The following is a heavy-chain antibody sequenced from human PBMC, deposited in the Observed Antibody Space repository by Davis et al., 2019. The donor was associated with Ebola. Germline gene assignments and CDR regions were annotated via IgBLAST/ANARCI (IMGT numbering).Heavy chain of an antibody. Sequence: SETLSLTCAVYGGSFSDYYWSWIRQPPGKGLEWIGEINHSGSTNYNPSLKSRVTISVDTSKNQFSLKLSSVTAADAAVYYCARGAYDSSGYYYYYYGMDVWGQGTTVTVSS. J-gene: IGHJ6*02. CDR2: INHSGST. V-gene: IGHV4-34*01. CDR3: ARGAYDSSGYYYYYYGMDV. CDR1: GGSFSDYY. D-gene: IGHD3-22*01.